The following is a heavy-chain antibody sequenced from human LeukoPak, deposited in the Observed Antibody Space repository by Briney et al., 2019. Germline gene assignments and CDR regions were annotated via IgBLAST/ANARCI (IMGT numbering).Heavy chain of an antibody. CDR3: ARAPRDSNGYSDAFDI. Sequence: SETLSLTCTVSGDSVNNHLWSWIRQSPGKGLEWIGYINYSGTTNYKPSLKTRVSISADTSKNQFSLKVTSVTAADTAVYYCARAPRDSNGYSDAFDIWGQGTIVTVSA. V-gene: IGHV4-59*02. CDR2: INYSGTT. D-gene: IGHD3-22*01. CDR1: GDSVNNHL. J-gene: IGHJ3*02.